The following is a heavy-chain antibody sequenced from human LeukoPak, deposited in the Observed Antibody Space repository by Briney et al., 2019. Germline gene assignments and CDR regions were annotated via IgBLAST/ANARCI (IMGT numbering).Heavy chain of an antibody. CDR2: LYSGGET. CDR1: GFTVSSNY. CDR3: ASIGSSGWYFDY. J-gene: IGHJ4*02. Sequence: GGSLRLSCAASGFTVSSNYMNWVRQAPGKGLEWVSVLYSGGETYYADSVKGRFTISRDNSKNTLYLQMNSLRAEDTAVYYCASIGSSGWYFDYWGQGTLVTVSS. D-gene: IGHD6-19*01. V-gene: IGHV3-53*01.